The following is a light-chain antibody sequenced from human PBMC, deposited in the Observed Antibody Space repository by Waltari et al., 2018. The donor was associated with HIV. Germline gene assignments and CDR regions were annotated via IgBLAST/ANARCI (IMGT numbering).Light chain of an antibody. V-gene: IGKV3-20*01. J-gene: IGKJ1*01. CDR3: QQYGSSPWT. CDR1: QSVSSSY. Sequence: DIVLTQSPGTLSLSPGERATLSCMASQSVSSSYLAWYQQKPGQAPMLLIYGASSRATGIPDRFSGSGSGTDFTLTISRLEPEDFAVYYCQQYGSSPWTFGQGTKVEIK. CDR2: GAS.